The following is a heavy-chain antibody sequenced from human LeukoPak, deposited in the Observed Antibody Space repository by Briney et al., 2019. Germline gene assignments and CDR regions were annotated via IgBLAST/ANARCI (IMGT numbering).Heavy chain of an antibody. J-gene: IGHJ6*03. CDR1: GYSFTGYN. V-gene: IGHV1-2*02. CDR3: ARLYNYYYYMDV. Sequence: ASVKVSCKASGYSFTGYNIHWVRQAPGQWLEWLGWINPESGGSDFQEKFQGRVTMTADTSISTAYMDLSGLTSDDTAVYYCARLYNYYYYMDVWGKGTKVTVSS. CDR2: INPESGGS.